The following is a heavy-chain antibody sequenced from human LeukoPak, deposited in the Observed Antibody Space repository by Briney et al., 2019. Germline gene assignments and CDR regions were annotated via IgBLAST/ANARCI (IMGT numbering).Heavy chain of an antibody. CDR1: GFTFSSYA. J-gene: IGHJ4*02. Sequence: GGSLRLSCATSGFTFSSYAMSWVRQAPGNGLEWVSTISTGGGSIYYADSVKGRFTISRDNSKDTLHLQINSLRAEDTAVYYCANDRWNDGSVYFFVGGQGTLVTVSS. CDR2: ISTGGGSI. V-gene: IGHV3-23*01. CDR3: ANDRWNDGSVYFFV. D-gene: IGHD3-22*01.